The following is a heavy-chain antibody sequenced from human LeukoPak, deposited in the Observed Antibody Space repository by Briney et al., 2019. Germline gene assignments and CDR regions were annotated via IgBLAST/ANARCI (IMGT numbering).Heavy chain of an antibody. Sequence: SETLSLTCTVSGGSISSYYWSWIRQPPGKGLEWIGYIYYSGSTNYNPSLKSRVTISVDTSKNQFSLKLSSVTAADTAAYYCAREWYYDSSGYPAFDIWGQGTMVTVSS. CDR1: GGSISSYY. V-gene: IGHV4-59*01. D-gene: IGHD3-22*01. J-gene: IGHJ3*02. CDR3: AREWYYDSSGYPAFDI. CDR2: IYYSGST.